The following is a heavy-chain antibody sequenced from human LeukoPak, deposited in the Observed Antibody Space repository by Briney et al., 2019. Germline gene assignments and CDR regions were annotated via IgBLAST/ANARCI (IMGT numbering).Heavy chain of an antibody. Sequence: GGSLRLSCAASGFTFDEYAMHWVRQAPGKRLEWVSGISWNSNSKGYADSVKGRFTISRDNAKNSLYLQMNSLRAEDTALYYCARVSYYGSGSYYNAVYYYMDVWGKGTTVTVSS. D-gene: IGHD3-10*01. V-gene: IGHV3-9*01. J-gene: IGHJ6*03. CDR1: GFTFDEYA. CDR3: ARVSYYGSGSYYNAVYYYMDV. CDR2: ISWNSNSK.